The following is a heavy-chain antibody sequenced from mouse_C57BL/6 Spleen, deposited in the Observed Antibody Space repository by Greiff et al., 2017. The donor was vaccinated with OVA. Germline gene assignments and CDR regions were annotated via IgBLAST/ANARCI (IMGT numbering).Heavy chain of an antibody. Sequence: QVQLQQPGAELVKPGASVKLSCKASGYTFTSYWMHWVKQRPGQGLEWIGMIHPNSGSTNYNEKFKSKATLTVDKSSSTAYMQLSSLTSEDSAVYYCARSWDVWYFDVWGTGTTVTVSS. J-gene: IGHJ1*03. D-gene: IGHD4-1*01. CDR2: IHPNSGST. CDR1: GYTFTSYW. CDR3: ARSWDVWYFDV. V-gene: IGHV1-64*01.